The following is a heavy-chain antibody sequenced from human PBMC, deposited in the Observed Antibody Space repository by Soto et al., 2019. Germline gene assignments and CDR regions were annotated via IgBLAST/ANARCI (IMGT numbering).Heavy chain of an antibody. V-gene: IGHV1-2*04. D-gene: IGHD6-19*01. Sequence: ASVKVSCKASGYTFTGYYMHWVRQAPGQGLEWMGWINPNSGGTNYAQKFQGWVTMTRDTSISTAYMELSRLRSDDTAVYYCARDAIAVAGYYFDYWGQGTLVTVSS. CDR1: GYTFTGYY. CDR2: INPNSGGT. CDR3: ARDAIAVAGYYFDY. J-gene: IGHJ4*02.